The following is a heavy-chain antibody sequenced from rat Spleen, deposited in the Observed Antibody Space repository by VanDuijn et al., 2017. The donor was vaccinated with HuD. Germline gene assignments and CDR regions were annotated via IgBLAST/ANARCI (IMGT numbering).Heavy chain of an antibody. CDR3: ARDRTYYGYSPFAY. J-gene: IGHJ3*01. Sequence: EVQLVESDGGLVQPGGSLKLSCAPSGFTFSMYGMAWVRQAPTKGLEWVASIGTGGGNTYYRDSVKGRFTISRDNAKNTLYLQMDSLTSEDTATYYCARDRTYYGYSPFAYWGQGTLVTVSS. CDR1: GFTFSMYG. CDR2: IGTGGGNT. D-gene: IGHD1-9*01. V-gene: IGHV5S13*01.